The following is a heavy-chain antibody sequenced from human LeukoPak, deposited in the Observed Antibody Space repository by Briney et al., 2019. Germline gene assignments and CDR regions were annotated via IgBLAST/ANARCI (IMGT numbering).Heavy chain of an antibody. V-gene: IGHV6-1*01. CDR2: TYYRSTWYN. CDR1: GDSVSSNSVT. Sequence: SQTLSLTCAISGDSVSSNSVTWNWIRQSPSRGLEWLGRTYYRSTWYNDYAVSVRGRITVNPDTSKNQFSLHLNSVTPEDTAVYYCAREFKGNSDYWGQGTLVTVSS. J-gene: IGHJ4*02. D-gene: IGHD4-23*01. CDR3: AREFKGNSDY.